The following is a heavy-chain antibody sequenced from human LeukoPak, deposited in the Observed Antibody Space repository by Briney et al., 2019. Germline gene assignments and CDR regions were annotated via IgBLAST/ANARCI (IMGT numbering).Heavy chain of an antibody. D-gene: IGHD6-13*01. CDR2: ISYDGSNK. CDR3: AKGVSSSWSNDAFDI. CDR1: GFTFSRHD. V-gene: IGHV3-30*18. J-gene: IGHJ3*02. Sequence: GGSLRLSCVASGFTFSRHDMNWVRQAPGKGLEWVAVISYDGSNKYYADSVKGRFTISRDNSRNTLYLQMNSLRTEDTAVYYCAKGVSSSWSNDAFDIWGQGTMVTVSS.